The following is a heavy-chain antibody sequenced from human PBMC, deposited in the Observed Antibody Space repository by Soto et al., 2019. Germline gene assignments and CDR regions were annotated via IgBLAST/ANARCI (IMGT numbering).Heavy chain of an antibody. D-gene: IGHD2-15*01. CDR1: GFRLSDSA. J-gene: IGHJ6*03. CDR3: TRHVDCSGGSCYSGYYYYMDV. CDR2: IRSKPNTDAT. Sequence: WGCLRLSCSASGFRLSDSAVHWVRQDSGKGLEWVGRIRSKPNTDATAYAASVKGRFTISRDDSKNTAYLQMNSLKTEDTAVYYCTRHVDCSGGSCYSGYYYYMDVWGKGTTVTVSS. V-gene: IGHV3-73*01.